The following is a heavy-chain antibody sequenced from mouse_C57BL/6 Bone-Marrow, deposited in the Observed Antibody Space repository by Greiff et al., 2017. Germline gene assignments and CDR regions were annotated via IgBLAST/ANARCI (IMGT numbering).Heavy chain of an antibody. D-gene: IGHD2-1*01. CDR1: GFTFSSYA. J-gene: IGHJ3*01. CDR3: TRDRGVYYGNSFSFAY. CDR2: ISSGGDYI. V-gene: IGHV5-9-1*02. Sequence: VQLKESGEGLVKPGGSLKLSCAASGFTFSSYAMSWVRQTPEKRLEWVAYISSGGDYIYYAATVKGRFTISRDNARNTLYLQMSSLKSEDTAMYYCTRDRGVYYGNSFSFAYWGQGTLVTVSA.